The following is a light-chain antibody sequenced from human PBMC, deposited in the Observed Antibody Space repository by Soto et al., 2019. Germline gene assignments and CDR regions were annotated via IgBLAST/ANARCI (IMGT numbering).Light chain of an antibody. CDR3: QQYFNTPLT. J-gene: IGKJ4*01. Sequence: DVVITHSPYSLAVSLGGRATINCKSSHMFLYNSNNQNYLAWYQQKPGQPPKLLIYWASIRESGVPDRFSGSGSGTDFTLTISSLQAEDVAVYYCQQYFNTPLTFGGGTKV. CDR1: HMFLYNSNNQNY. V-gene: IGKV4-1*01. CDR2: WAS.